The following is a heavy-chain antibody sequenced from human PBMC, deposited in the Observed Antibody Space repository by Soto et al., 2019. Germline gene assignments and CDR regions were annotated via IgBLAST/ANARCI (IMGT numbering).Heavy chain of an antibody. J-gene: IGHJ4*02. CDR1: GFTFSKYA. D-gene: IGHD3-9*01. Sequence: GGSLRLSCEASGFTFSKYAMSWAREAPVKGLEWVSSISGSGGSTYYAVSVKGRFTISRDNSKNTLFLQVSGLRAEDTAVYYCAGLPYYDILSDFYYYFDSWGQGTLVTVSS. V-gene: IGHV3-23*01. CDR2: ISGSGGST. CDR3: AGLPYYDILSDFYYYFDS.